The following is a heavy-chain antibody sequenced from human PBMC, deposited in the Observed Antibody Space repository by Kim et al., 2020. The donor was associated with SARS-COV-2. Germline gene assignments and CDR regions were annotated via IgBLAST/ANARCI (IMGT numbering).Heavy chain of an antibody. J-gene: IGHJ6*02. V-gene: IGHV3-23*01. CDR1: GFTFSSYA. CDR2: ISGSGGST. D-gene: IGHD2-2*01. Sequence: GGSLRLSCAASGFTFSSYAMSWVRQAPGKGLEWVSAISGSGGSTYYADSVKGRFTISRDNPKNTLYLQMNSLRAEDTAVYYCAKGVGYCSSSSCYAFYYSYGMHVWGQGTTVTLPS. CDR3: AKGVGYCSSSSCYAFYYSYGMHV.